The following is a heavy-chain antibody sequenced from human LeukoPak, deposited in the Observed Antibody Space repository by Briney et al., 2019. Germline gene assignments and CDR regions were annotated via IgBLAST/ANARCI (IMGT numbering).Heavy chain of an antibody. CDR3: ARANDSLDY. CDR2: IYYGGST. V-gene: IGHV4-39*07. CDR1: GGSISSSSYY. D-gene: IGHD1-1*01. J-gene: IGHJ4*02. Sequence: PSETLSLTCTVSGGSISSSSYYWGWIRQPPGKGLEWIGSIYYGGSTYYNPSLKSRVTISVDTSKNQFSLKLSSVTAADTAVYYCARANDSLDYWGQGTLVTVSS.